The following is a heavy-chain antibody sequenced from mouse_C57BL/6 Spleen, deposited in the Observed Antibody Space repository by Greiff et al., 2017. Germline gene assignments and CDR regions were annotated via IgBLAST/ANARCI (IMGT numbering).Heavy chain of an antibody. Sequence: VQLQQSGPELVKPGASVKISCKASGYAFSSSWMNWVKRRPGKGLEWIGRIYPGDGDTNYNGKFKGKTTLTADKSSSTAYMHHSSLTSEDSAVCFCAITTDYFDYWGQGTTLTVSS. CDR3: AITTDYFDY. V-gene: IGHV1-82*01. J-gene: IGHJ2*01. D-gene: IGHD1-1*01. CDR1: GYAFSSSW. CDR2: IYPGDGDT.